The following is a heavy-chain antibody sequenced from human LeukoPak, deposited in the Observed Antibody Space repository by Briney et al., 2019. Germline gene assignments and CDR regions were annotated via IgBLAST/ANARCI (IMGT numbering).Heavy chain of an antibody. CDR3: ARKVDCSGGSCYDY. V-gene: IGHV3-23*01. CDR2: ISGSGATT. Sequence: GGSLRLSCAASGFTFSSYGMSWVRQAPGKGLEWVSAISGSGATTYYADSVKGRFTISRDNSKNTLYLQMNSLRAEDTAVYYCARKVDCSGGSCYDYWGQGTLVTVSS. D-gene: IGHD2-15*01. CDR1: GFTFSSYG. J-gene: IGHJ4*02.